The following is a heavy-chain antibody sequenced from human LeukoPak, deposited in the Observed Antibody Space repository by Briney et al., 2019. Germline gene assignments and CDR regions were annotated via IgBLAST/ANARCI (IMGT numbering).Heavy chain of an antibody. Sequence: GASVKVSCKASGYTFTSYGISWVRQAPGQGLEWMGWISAYNGNTNYARKLQGRVTMTTDTSTSTAYMELRSLRSDDTAVYYCARGYDFWSGYSPFPYFDYWGQGTLVTVSS. J-gene: IGHJ4*02. CDR1: GYTFTSYG. V-gene: IGHV1-18*01. D-gene: IGHD3-3*01. CDR2: ISAYNGNT. CDR3: ARGYDFWSGYSPFPYFDY.